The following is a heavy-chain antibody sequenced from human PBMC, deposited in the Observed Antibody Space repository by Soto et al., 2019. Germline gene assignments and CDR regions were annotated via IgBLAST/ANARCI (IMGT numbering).Heavy chain of an antibody. CDR2: INPNSGGT. CDR3: ARQRADGYYYYGMDV. Sequence: XPVRVSCTASGYPLTGYYGHWGRQTPGQGLEWMGWINPNSGGTSYAQKFQGRVTMTRDTSISTAYMELSRLRSDDTAVYYCARQRADGYYYYGMDVWGQGTTVTVSS. D-gene: IGHD6-13*01. V-gene: IGHV1-2*02. CDR1: GYPLTGYY. J-gene: IGHJ6*02.